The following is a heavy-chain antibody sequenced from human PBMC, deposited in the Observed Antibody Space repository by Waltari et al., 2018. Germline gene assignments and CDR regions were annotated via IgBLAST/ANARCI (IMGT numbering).Heavy chain of an antibody. V-gene: IGHV4-39*01. CDR2: IYYSGIT. D-gene: IGHD2-21*02. J-gene: IGHJ4*02. CDR1: GGSISSSSYY. Sequence: QLQMQESGPELVKPSETLSLTCTVSGGSISSSSYYWGWIRLPPGTGLGWRGSIYYSGITYYNPSLKSRVTISVDTSKNQFSLKLSSVTAADTAVYYCARLVVVTPTEPYFDYWGQGTLVTVSS. CDR3: ARLVVVTPTEPYFDY.